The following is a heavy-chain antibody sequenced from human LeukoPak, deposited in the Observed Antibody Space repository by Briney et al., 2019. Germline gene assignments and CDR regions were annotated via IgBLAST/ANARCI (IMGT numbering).Heavy chain of an antibody. CDR1: GGSISSSSYH. V-gene: IGHV4-39*01. CDR2: IYYSGST. D-gene: IGHD6-13*01. Sequence: PSETLSLTCTVSGGSISSSSYHWGWIRQPPGKGLEWIGSIYYSGSTYYNPSLKSRVTISVDTSKNQFPLKLSSVTAADTAVYYCARMGMGAFDIWGQGTMVTVSS. J-gene: IGHJ3*02. CDR3: ARMGMGAFDI.